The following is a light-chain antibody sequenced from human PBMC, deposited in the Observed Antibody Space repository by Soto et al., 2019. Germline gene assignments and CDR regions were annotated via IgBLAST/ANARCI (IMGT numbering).Light chain of an antibody. V-gene: IGLV2-14*01. CDR2: KVT. Sequence: QSVLTQPASVSGSPGQSITVSCTGTSSDIGGYNYVSWYQQHPGKAPKLMVYKVTNRPSGVSDRFSGSKSGNTASLTISGLQADDEGYYYCSSYTSRSTLYVFGTGTKLTVL. J-gene: IGLJ1*01. CDR1: SSDIGGYNY. CDR3: SSYTSRSTLYV.